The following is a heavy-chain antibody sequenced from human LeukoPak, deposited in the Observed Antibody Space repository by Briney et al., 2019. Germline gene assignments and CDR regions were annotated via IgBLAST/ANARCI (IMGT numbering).Heavy chain of an antibody. CDR2: ISYDGSNK. Sequence: GGSLRLSCAASGFTFSSYGMHWVRQAPGKGLEWVAVISYDGSNKYYADSVKGRFTISRDNSKNTLYLQMNSLRAEDTAVYYCAKDLVRGVTLSLFDYWGQGTLVTVSS. J-gene: IGHJ4*02. V-gene: IGHV3-30*18. D-gene: IGHD3-10*01. CDR1: GFTFSSYG. CDR3: AKDLVRGVTLSLFDY.